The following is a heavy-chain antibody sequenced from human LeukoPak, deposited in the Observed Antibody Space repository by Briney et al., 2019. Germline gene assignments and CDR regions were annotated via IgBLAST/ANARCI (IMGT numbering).Heavy chain of an antibody. CDR1: GGSISSGGYY. CDR3: ARVSLSSTSCHDY. Sequence: PSQTLSLTCTVSGGSISSGGYYWSWIRQPPGKGLEWIGYIYHSGSTYYNPSLKSRVTISVDRSKNQFSLKLSSVTAADTAVYYCARVSLSSTSCHDYWGQGTLVTVSS. V-gene: IGHV4-30-2*01. D-gene: IGHD2-2*01. J-gene: IGHJ4*02. CDR2: IYHSGST.